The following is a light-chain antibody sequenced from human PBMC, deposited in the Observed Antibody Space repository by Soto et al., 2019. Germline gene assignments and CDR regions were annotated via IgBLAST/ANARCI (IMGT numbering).Light chain of an antibody. CDR3: QSYDTTLSGRV. J-gene: IGLJ3*02. V-gene: IGLV1-40*01. CDR2: SNN. Sequence: QSVLAQPPSVSGAPGQRVSISCAGTSSNIGAGYDVHWYQQFPGTAPKLLMSSNNNRPPGVPDRFSGSESGTSASLAITGLQAEDEADYYCQSYDTTLSGRVFGGGTKLTVL. CDR1: SSNIGAGYD.